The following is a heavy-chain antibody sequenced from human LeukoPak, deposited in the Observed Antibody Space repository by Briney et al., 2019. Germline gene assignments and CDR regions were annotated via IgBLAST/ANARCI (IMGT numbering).Heavy chain of an antibody. Sequence: GGSLRLSCAVSRFIFSSYAMTWARQAPGKGLEWVSTIRGSDDSTYYADSVKGRFPISRDNSKNTLYLQMNSLRAEDTAIYYCAKDTGPAAGITADYWGQGTLVTVSS. CDR2: IRGSDDST. J-gene: IGHJ4*02. V-gene: IGHV3-23*01. CDR3: AKDTGPAAGITADY. D-gene: IGHD6-13*01. CDR1: RFIFSSYA.